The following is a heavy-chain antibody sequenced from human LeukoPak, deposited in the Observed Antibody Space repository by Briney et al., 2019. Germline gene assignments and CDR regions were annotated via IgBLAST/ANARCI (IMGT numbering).Heavy chain of an antibody. CDR1: GASFSGYY. D-gene: IGHD2-15*01. CDR3: ARGLGIVVVVAATRFDY. V-gene: IGHV4-34*01. CDR2: INHSGST. J-gene: IGHJ4*02. Sequence: SETLSLTCAVYGASFSGYYWSWIRQPPGKGLEWIGEINHSGSTNYNPSLKSRVTISVDTSKNQFSLKLSSVTAADTAVYYCARGLGIVVVVAATRFDYWGQGTLVTVSS.